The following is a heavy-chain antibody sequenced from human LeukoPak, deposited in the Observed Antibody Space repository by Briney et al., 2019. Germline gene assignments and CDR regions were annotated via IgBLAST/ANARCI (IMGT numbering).Heavy chain of an antibody. V-gene: IGHV1-2*02. D-gene: IGHD2-21*01. J-gene: IGHJ3*02. CDR1: GYTFTSYG. CDR3: ARLGVVNPI. CDR2: INPNSGGT. Sequence: ASVKVSCKASGYTFTSYGISWVRQAPGQGLEWMGWINPNSGGTNYAQKLQGRVTMTRDTSISTAYMELSRLRSDDTAVYYCARLGVVNPIWGQGTMVTVSS.